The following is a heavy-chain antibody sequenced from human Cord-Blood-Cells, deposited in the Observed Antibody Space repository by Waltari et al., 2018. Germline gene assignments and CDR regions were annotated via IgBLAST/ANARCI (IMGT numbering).Heavy chain of an antibody. J-gene: IGHJ1*01. Sequence: QVQLQESGPGLVKPSQTLSLTCTVSGGSLSSGGSSWSWIRQHPGKGLEWIGYIYYSGSTYYNPSLKSRVTISVDTSKNQFSLKLSSVTAADTAVYYCASADGRISEYFQHWGQGTLVTVSS. D-gene: IGHD1-26*01. V-gene: IGHV4-31*03. CDR3: ASADGRISEYFQH. CDR2: IYYSGST. CDR1: GGSLSSGGSS.